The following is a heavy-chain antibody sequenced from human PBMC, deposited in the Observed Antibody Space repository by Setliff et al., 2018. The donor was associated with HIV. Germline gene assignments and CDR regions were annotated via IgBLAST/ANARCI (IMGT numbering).Heavy chain of an antibody. CDR2: IVYSGKT. Sequence: SETLSLTCTVSGGSITSGGYYWSWIRQHPGKGLEWVGYIVYSGKTYYNPSLKSRVTISVDTSKNRFSLKLSSVTAADTAVYYCARDEIGVWGKGTTVTAPQ. CDR3: ARDEIGV. V-gene: IGHV4-31*03. CDR1: GGSITSGGYY. J-gene: IGHJ6*04.